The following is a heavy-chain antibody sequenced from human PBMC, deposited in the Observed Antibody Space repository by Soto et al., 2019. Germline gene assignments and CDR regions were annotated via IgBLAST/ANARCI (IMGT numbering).Heavy chain of an antibody. CDR2: IYWNDDK. V-gene: IGHV2-5*01. CDR3: AHSPFYDSSGYPDY. D-gene: IGHD3-22*01. J-gene: IGHJ4*02. Sequence: SGPTLVNPTHTLTLTCTFSGFSLSTSGMGVGWIRQPPGKALEWLALIYWNDDKRYSPSLKSRLTITKDTSKNQVVLTMTNMDTVDTATYYCAHSPFYDSSGYPDYWGQGTLVTVSS. CDR1: GFSLSTSGMG.